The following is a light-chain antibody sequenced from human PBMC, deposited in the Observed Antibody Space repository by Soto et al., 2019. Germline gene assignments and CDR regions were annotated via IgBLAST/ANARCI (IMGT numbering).Light chain of an antibody. J-gene: IGLJ6*01. V-gene: IGLV2-23*02. CDR2: EVF. CDR3: GSNVGLNPYV. CDR1: SSDVGTYNL. Sequence: QSALTQPASVSGSPGQSITISCTGTSSDVGTYNLVSWYQQHPGKVPKLIIYEVFKRPSGISNRFSGSKSGNTASLTISGLQAEDEAFYQCGSNVGLNPYVFGTGTKVNVL.